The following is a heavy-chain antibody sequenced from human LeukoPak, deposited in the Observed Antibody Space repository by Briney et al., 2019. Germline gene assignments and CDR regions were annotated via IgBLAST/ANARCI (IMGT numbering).Heavy chain of an antibody. V-gene: IGHV3-30*02. CDR1: GFTFSSYG. D-gene: IGHD1-26*01. CDR3: AKYFGSYYDYYFDY. CDR2: IRYDGSNK. Sequence: GGSLRLSCAASGFTFSSYGMHWVRQAPGKGLEWVAVIRYDGSNKYYADSVKGRFTISRGNSKNTLYLQMNSLRAEDTAVYYCAKYFGSYYDYYFDYWGQGTLVTVSS. J-gene: IGHJ4*02.